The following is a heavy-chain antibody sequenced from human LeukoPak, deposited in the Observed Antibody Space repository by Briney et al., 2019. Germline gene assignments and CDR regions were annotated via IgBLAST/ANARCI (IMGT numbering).Heavy chain of an antibody. Sequence: GGSLRLSCAASGNYWMHWVRQAPGKGLVWVSHVNSDGSWTSYADSVKGRFTISRDNTKNSLFLQMNSLRAEDTALYYCAKDRGSSGYLDYFDYWGQGTLVTVSS. CDR1: GNYW. CDR2: VNSDGSWT. V-gene: IGHV3-74*01. J-gene: IGHJ4*02. D-gene: IGHD3-22*01. CDR3: AKDRGSSGYLDYFDY.